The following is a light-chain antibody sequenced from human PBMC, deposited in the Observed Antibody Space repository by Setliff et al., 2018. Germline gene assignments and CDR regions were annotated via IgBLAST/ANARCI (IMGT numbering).Light chain of an antibody. CDR3: TSYTSSFTYV. J-gene: IGLJ1*01. V-gene: IGLV2-14*01. CDR1: SSDVGGYNY. Sequence: QSALPQPASVSGSPGQSITISCTGTSSDVGGYNYVSWYQQHPGKAPKLMIYEVSDRPSGVSNRFSGSKSGNTASLTISGLQAEDEADYYCTSYTSSFTYVFGTGTKGTVL. CDR2: EVS.